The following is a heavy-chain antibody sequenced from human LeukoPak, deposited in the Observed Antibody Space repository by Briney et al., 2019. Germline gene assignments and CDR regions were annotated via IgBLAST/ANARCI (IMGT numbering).Heavy chain of an antibody. CDR1: GYIFTSHF. Sequence: GASVKVSCKASGYIFTSHFMHWVRQAPGQGLEWMGIINPRGGSTSYTQKFQGRVTMTRDTSTSTVYMELSSLRSEDTAVYYCARDLRGNSEVSGYWGQGTLVTVSS. CDR2: INPRGGST. D-gene: IGHD4-23*01. J-gene: IGHJ4*02. CDR3: ARDLRGNSEVSGY. V-gene: IGHV1-46*01.